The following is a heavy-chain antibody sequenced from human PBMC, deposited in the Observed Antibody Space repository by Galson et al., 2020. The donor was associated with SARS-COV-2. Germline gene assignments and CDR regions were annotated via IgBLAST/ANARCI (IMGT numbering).Heavy chain of an antibody. CDR1: GFTFSSSA. Sequence: GGSLRLSCRAYGFTFSSSAMPGARQAPGKGPERVAIITYDATKRYNLDSVKGRFTISRDNSKNTLFLQMDSLTTEDTAVYYCARETDDYTSSWYDYWGQGTLVTVSS. CDR2: ITYDATKR. D-gene: IGHD6-13*01. V-gene: IGHV3-30*04. J-gene: IGHJ4*02. CDR3: ARETDDYTSSWYDY.